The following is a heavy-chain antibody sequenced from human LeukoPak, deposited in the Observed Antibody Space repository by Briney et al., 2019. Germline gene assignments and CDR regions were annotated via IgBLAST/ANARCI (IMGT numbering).Heavy chain of an antibody. CDR2: XSGSGGST. J-gene: IGHJ6*02. V-gene: IGHV3-23*01. CDR3: AKVNDYYYYYGMDV. Sequence: AXSGSGGSTYYADSVKGRFTISRDNSKNTLYLQMNSLRAEDTAVYYCAKVNDYYYYYGMDVWGQGTTVTVSS.